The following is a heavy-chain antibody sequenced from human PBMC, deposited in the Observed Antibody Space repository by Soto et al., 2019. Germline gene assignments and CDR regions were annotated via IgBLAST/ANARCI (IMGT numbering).Heavy chain of an antibody. CDR2: IYHSGST. V-gene: IGHV4-4*02. CDR1: GGSISSSNW. Sequence: WETLSLTCAVSGGSISSSNWWSWVRQPPGKGLEWIGEIYHSGSTNYNPSLKSRVTISVDKSKNQFSLKLSSVTAADTAVYYCARGLDTAMVSWFDPWGQGTLVTVSS. D-gene: IGHD5-18*01. J-gene: IGHJ5*02. CDR3: ARGLDTAMVSWFDP.